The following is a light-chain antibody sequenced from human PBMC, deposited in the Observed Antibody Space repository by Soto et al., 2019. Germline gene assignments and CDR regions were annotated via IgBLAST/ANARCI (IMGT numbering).Light chain of an antibody. CDR3: QHYITYPYT. CDR2: KAS. J-gene: IGKJ2*01. Sequence: DIQMTQSPSTLSGSVGVRVTITCRASQTISSWSAWYQQKPGKAPKLLIYKASSLESGVPSRFSGGGSGTEFTLTISSLQPDDFASYYCQHYITYPYTFGQGTKVDIK. V-gene: IGKV1-5*03. CDR1: QTISSW.